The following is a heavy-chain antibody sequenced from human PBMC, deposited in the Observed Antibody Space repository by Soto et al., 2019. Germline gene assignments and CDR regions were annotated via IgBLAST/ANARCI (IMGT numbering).Heavy chain of an antibody. D-gene: IGHD2-15*01. CDR1: GGTFSSYA. CDR3: ARDRNAYCSGGSCYSGFDY. V-gene: IGHV1-69*13. J-gene: IGHJ4*02. CDR2: IIPIFGTA. Sequence: GASVKVSFKASGGTFSSYAISWVRQAPGQGLEWMGGIIPIFGTANYAQKFQGRVTITADESTSTAYMELSSLRSEDTAVYYCARDRNAYCSGGSCYSGFDYWGQGTLVTVSS.